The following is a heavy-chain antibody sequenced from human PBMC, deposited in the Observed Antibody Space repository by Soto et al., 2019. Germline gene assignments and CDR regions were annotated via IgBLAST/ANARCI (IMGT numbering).Heavy chain of an antibody. D-gene: IGHD2-2*02. J-gene: IGHJ4*02. V-gene: IGHV3-30*18. CDR1: GFTFNTYG. CDR2: ISYDGSDK. CDR3: AKSPNFYCSSPYCYKCYFDF. Sequence: QEQLVESGGGVVQPGRSLRLSCAASGFTFNTYGMHWVRQAPGKGLEWVAVISYDGSDKYYADSVKGRFIISRDNSKNTLYRQMNSLRAEDTAIYCCAKSPNFYCSSPYCYKCYFDFWGQGALVTVSS.